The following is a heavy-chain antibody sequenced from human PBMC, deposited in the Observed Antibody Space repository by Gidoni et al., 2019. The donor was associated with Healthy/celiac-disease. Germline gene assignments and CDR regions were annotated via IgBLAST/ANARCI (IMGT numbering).Heavy chain of an antibody. Sequence: EVQLVESGGGLVKPGGSLRLSCAASGFTFSSYSMNWVRQAPGKGLEWVSSISSSSSYIYYADSVKGRFTISRDNAKNSLYLQMNSLRAEDTAVYYCARGRGKLDGDLYYFDYWGQGTLVTVSS. D-gene: IGHD4-17*01. J-gene: IGHJ4*02. CDR3: ARGRGKLDGDLYYFDY. CDR1: GFTFSSYS. CDR2: ISSSSSYI. V-gene: IGHV3-21*01.